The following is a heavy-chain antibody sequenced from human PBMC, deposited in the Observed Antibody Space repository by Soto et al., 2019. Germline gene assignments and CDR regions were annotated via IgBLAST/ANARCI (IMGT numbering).Heavy chain of an antibody. J-gene: IGHJ3*01. V-gene: IGHV1-46*01. CDR3: ERDHSEGSYYGSAIED. D-gene: IGHD1-26*01. CDR2: INPSGGTA. Sequence: QVQLVQSGAEVKKPGASVKVSCKASGYIFTKYYIHWVRQAPGRGLEWRGVINPSGGTATYEQKYQDRVTLTRDTYTNTVSMELNRLRSDDTGVYYCERDHSEGSYYGSAIEDWGEGTMVTVS. CDR1: GYIFTKYY.